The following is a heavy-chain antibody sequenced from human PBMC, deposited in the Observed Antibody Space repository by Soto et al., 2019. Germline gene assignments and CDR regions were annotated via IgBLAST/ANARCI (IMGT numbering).Heavy chain of an antibody. CDR2: ISGSGGST. CDR3: AKVTESLLWSSYYYHGMDV. V-gene: IGHV3-23*01. J-gene: IGHJ6*02. Sequence: PGGSLRLSCAASGFTFSSYAMSWVLQAPGKGLEWVSAISGSGGSTYYADSVKGRFTISRDNSKNTLYLQMNSLRAEDTAVYYCAKVTESLLWSSYYYHGMDVWGQGTTVTVSS. CDR1: GFTFSSYA. D-gene: IGHD3-10*01.